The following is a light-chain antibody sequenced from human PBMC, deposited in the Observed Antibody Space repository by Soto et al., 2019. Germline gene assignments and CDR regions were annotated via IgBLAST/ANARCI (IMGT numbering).Light chain of an antibody. CDR3: QQYNSYSRT. J-gene: IGKJ3*01. Sequence: DIQMTQSPSTLSASVGDIVTITCRASQSITNWLAWYQQKPGKAPKLLIYDASSLKSGVPSRFSGSGSGTEFTLTISSLQPDDFATYYCQQYNSYSRTFGPGTTGDIK. V-gene: IGKV1-5*01. CDR2: DAS. CDR1: QSITNW.